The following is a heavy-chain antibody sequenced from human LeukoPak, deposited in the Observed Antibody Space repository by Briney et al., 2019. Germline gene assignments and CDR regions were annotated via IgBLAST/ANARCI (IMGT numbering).Heavy chain of an antibody. CDR1: GYTFTSYG. Sequence: ASVKVSCKASGYTFTSYGISWVRQAPGQGLEWMGWISAYNGNTNYAQKLQGRVTMTTDTSTSTAYMGLRSLRSDDTAVYYCARAGAAANYYYYGMDVWGQGTTVTVSS. CDR2: ISAYNGNT. D-gene: IGHD6-13*01. J-gene: IGHJ6*02. CDR3: ARAGAAANYYYYGMDV. V-gene: IGHV1-18*01.